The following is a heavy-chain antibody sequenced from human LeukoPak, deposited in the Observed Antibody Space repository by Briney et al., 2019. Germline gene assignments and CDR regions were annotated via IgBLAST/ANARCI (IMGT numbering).Heavy chain of an antibody. D-gene: IGHD4-17*01. CDR3: AKGPTAEGYGMDV. CDR1: GFTFSSYA. V-gene: IGHV3-23*01. Sequence: PGGSLRLSCAASGFTFSSYAMSWVRQAPGKGLGWVSAISGSGGSTYYADSVKGRFTISRDNSKNTLYLQMNSLRAEDTAVYYCAKGPTAEGYGMDVWGQGTTVTVSS. CDR2: ISGSGGST. J-gene: IGHJ6*02.